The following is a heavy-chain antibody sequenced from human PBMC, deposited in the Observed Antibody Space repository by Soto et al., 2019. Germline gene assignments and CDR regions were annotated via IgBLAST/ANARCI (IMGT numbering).Heavy chain of an antibody. Sequence: QVQLQQWGAGXXXPSDTXSXXXXVXGXSLSDYYWNWIRQPPGRGLEWLGEITHSGSAYYNPSLNSRLTISVDTPSNQISLKLTSVTAADTAIYYXRXRGAPGGQGTLVVVSP. J-gene: IGHJ5*02. CDR2: ITHSGSA. CDR1: GXSLSDYY. V-gene: IGHV4-34*01. CDR3: RXRGAP. D-gene: IGHD3-10*01.